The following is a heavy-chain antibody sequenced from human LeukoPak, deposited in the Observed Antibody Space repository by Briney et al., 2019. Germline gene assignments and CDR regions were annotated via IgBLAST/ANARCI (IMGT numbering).Heavy chain of an antibody. J-gene: IGHJ3*02. Sequence: VASVKVSCKASGYTFSGHYIHWVRQAPGQGLEWMGWIIPKSGAANYAQKFQGRVTMTRDTSISTAYMELSSLRSDDTAVFYCARSNHYYGSGSGDAFDIWGQGTMVTVSS. CDR3: ARSNHYYGSGSGDAFDI. CDR2: IIPKSGAA. V-gene: IGHV1-2*02. CDR1: GYTFSGHY. D-gene: IGHD3-10*01.